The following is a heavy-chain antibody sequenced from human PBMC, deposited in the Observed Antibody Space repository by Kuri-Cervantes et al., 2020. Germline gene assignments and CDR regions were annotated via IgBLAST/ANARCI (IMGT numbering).Heavy chain of an antibody. CDR3: ARDAPARSGAFDS. V-gene: IGHV4-59*12. D-gene: IGHD6-6*01. CDR1: GGSFSGYY. Sequence: SQTLSLTCAVYGGSFSGYYWSWVRQPPGKGLEWIGFIYYSGITDYNPSLKSRVTISLDKSKMQFSLKLNSVTAADTAVYYCARDAPARSGAFDSWGQGTLVTVSS. J-gene: IGHJ4*02. CDR2: IYYSGIT.